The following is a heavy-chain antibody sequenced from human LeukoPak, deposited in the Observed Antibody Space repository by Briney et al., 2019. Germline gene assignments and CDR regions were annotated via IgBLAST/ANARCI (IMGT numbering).Heavy chain of an antibody. D-gene: IGHD4-17*01. CDR2: ISSSSSTI. CDR3: ARDLSYGHQNPFDL. CDR1: GFTFSSYT. Sequence: GGSLRLSCAASGFTFSSYTMNWVRQAPGKGLEWVSYISSSSSTIYYADSVKGRFTVSRDNAKNSLYLQMNSLRDEDTAVYYCARDLSYGHQNPFDLWGQGTLVTVSS. J-gene: IGHJ4*02. V-gene: IGHV3-48*02.